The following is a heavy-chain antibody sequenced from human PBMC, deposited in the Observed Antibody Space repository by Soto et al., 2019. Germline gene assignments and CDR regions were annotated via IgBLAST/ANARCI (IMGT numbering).Heavy chain of an antibody. V-gene: IGHV4-59*01. J-gene: IGHJ5*02. D-gene: IGHD3-10*01. CDR1: GGSMSRYS. CDR2: IYYSGST. CDR3: ARYGSGSSVWFDP. Sequence: QVQLQESGPGLVKPSETLSLTCTVSGGSMSRYSWSWIRQPPGKGLEWIGYIYYSGSTIYNPSLKSRVTISVDTSKNQFSLKLSSVTAADTAVYYCARYGSGSSVWFDPWGQGTLVTVSS.